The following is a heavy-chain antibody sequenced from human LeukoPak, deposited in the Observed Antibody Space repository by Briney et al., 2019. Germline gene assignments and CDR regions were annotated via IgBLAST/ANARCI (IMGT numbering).Heavy chain of an antibody. CDR3: AKDNIVVVPAAIS. V-gene: IGHV3-23*01. CDR1: GFTFSGYA. CDR2: ISGRGGST. Sequence: GGSLRLSCAASGFTFSGYAMSWVRQAPGKGLDWVSAISGRGGSTYYADSVKGRFTISRDNSKNTLYLQMNSLRAEDTAVYYCAKDNIVVVPAAISWGQGTLVTVSS. J-gene: IGHJ5*02. D-gene: IGHD2-2*01.